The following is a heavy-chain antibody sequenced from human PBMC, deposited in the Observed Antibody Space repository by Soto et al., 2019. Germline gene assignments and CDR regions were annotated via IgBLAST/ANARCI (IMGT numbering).Heavy chain of an antibody. CDR3: ASRYYYDSSGYYVEWFDP. D-gene: IGHD3-22*01. CDR2: IIPIFRTA. CDR1: GGTFSNYD. J-gene: IGHJ5*02. Sequence: SVKVSCKASGGTFSNYDISWVRQAPGQGLEWMGGIIPIFRTANYAQKFQGRVTIAADESTNTAYMELSSLRSEDTAVYYCASRYYYDSSGYYVEWFDPWGQGTLVTAPQ. V-gene: IGHV1-69*13.